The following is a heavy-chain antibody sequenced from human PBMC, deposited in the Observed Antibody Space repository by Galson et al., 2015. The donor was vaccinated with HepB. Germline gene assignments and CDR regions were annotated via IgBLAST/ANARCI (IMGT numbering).Heavy chain of an antibody. Sequence: SLRLSCAASGFTFGDYAMSWFRQAPGKGLEWVGFIRSKAYGGTTEYAASVKVRFTISRDDSKSIAYLQMNSLKTEDTAVYYCTRGGGGYGSGPGGLWGQGTLVTVSS. D-gene: IGHD3-10*01. CDR2: IRSKAYGGTT. CDR1: GFTFGDYA. CDR3: TRGGGGYGSGPGGL. J-gene: IGHJ4*02. V-gene: IGHV3-49*03.